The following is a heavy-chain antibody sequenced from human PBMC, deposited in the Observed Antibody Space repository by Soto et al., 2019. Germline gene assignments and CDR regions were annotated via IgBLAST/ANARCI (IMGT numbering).Heavy chain of an antibody. Sequence: GGSLRLSCAASGFTFSSYSMNWVRQAPGKGLEWVSSISSSSSYIYYADSVKGRFTISRDNAKNSLYLQMNSLRAEDTAVYYCARDRDWNDRGGWFDPWGQGTLVTVSS. D-gene: IGHD1-1*01. J-gene: IGHJ5*02. CDR2: ISSSSSYI. CDR1: GFTFSSYS. CDR3: ARDRDWNDRGGWFDP. V-gene: IGHV3-21*01.